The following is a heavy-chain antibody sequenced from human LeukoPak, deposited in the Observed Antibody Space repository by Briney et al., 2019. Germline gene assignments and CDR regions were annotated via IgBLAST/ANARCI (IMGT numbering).Heavy chain of an antibody. CDR3: ASEKQRGYSYGDDY. CDR1: GGTFSSYA. D-gene: IGHD5-18*01. J-gene: IGHJ4*02. Sequence: ASVKVSCKASGGTFSSYAISWVRQAPGQGLEWMGRIIPILGIANYAQKFQGRVAITADKSTSTAYMELSSLRSEDTAVYYCASEKQRGYSYGDDYWGQGTLVTVSS. CDR2: IIPILGIA. V-gene: IGHV1-69*04.